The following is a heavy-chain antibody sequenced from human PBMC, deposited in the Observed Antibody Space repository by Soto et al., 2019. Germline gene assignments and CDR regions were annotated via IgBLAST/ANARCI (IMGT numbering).Heavy chain of an antibody. CDR1: GFTFSSYA. J-gene: IGHJ4*02. Sequence: QVQLVESGGGVVQPGRSLRLSCAASGFTFSSYAMHWVRQAPGKGLEWVAVISYDGSNKYYADSVKGRFTISRDNSKNXLYLQMNSLRAEDTAVYYCARHPQLYSYGAYYFDYWGQGTLVTVSS. V-gene: IGHV3-30-3*01. CDR3: ARHPQLYSYGAYYFDY. D-gene: IGHD5-18*01. CDR2: ISYDGSNK.